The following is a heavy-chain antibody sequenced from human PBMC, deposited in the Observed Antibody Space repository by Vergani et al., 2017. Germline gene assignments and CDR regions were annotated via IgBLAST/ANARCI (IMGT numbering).Heavy chain of an antibody. CDR3: ARVRGKSSWYSYGSQGYYMDV. CDR2: IYYSGST. V-gene: IGHV4-31*03. J-gene: IGHJ6*03. CDR1: GGSISSGGYY. D-gene: IGHD6-13*01. Sequence: QVQLQESGPGLVKPSQTLSLTCTVSGGSISSGGYYWSWIRQHPGKGLEWIGYIYYSGSTYYNPSLKSRVTISVDTSKNQFSLMLSSVTAADTAVYYCARVRGKSSWYSYGSQGYYMDVWGKGTTVTVSS.